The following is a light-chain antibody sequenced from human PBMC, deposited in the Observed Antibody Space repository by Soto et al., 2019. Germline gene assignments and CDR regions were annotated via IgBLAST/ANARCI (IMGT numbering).Light chain of an antibody. Sequence: EIVLTQSPATLSLSPGERATLSCRASQSVSSYLAWYQQKPGQAPRLLIYDASNRATGIPARFSGSGSGTDFTLTISSLEPEDFAVYYCQQRGNWPRITFDQGTRLEIK. CDR1: QSVSSY. CDR2: DAS. V-gene: IGKV3-11*01. CDR3: QQRGNWPRIT. J-gene: IGKJ5*01.